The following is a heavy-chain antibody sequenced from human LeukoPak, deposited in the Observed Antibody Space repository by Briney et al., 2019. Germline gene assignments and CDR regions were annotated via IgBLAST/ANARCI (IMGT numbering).Heavy chain of an antibody. CDR1: GFTFSSYW. CDR3: ARDGGYSYGHSGFKP. Sequence: GGALRLSCAASGFTFSSYWLHWVRQAPGKGLVWVSRINSDGCSTSYADSVKGPFTISRDNAKNTLYLQMNSLRAEDTAVYYCARDGGYSYGHSGFKPWGQGALVTVSS. J-gene: IGHJ5*02. V-gene: IGHV3-74*01. D-gene: IGHD5-18*01. CDR2: INSDGCST.